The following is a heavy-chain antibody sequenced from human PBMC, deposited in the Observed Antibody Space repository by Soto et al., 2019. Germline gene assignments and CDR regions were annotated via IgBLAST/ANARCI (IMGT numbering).Heavy chain of an antibody. CDR1: GGSISSYY. CDR2: IYYSGST. Sequence: QVQLQESGPGLVKPSETLSLTCTVSGGSISSYYWSWIRQPPGKGLEWIGYIYYSGSTNYNPSLKSRVTISVDTSKNQFSLKLSSVTAADTAVYYCARLRWLPSWFDPWGQGTLVTVSS. V-gene: IGHV4-59*08. D-gene: IGHD5-12*01. CDR3: ARLRWLPSWFDP. J-gene: IGHJ5*02.